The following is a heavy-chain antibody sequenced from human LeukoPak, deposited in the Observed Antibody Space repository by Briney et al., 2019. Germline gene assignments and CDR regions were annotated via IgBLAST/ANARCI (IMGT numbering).Heavy chain of an antibody. CDR2: IYHSGST. J-gene: IGHJ4*02. Sequence: SETLSLTCAVSGYSISSGYYWGWIRQPPGKGLEWIGSIYHSGSTYYNPSLKSRVTISVDTSKNQFSLKLSSVTAADTAVYYCARRGSSTFDYWGQGTLVAVSS. CDR3: ARRGSSTFDY. D-gene: IGHD1-26*01. CDR1: GYSISSGYY. V-gene: IGHV4-38-2*01.